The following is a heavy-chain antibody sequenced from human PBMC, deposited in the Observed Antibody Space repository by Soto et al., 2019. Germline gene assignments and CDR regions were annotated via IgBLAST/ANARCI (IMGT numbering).Heavy chain of an antibody. D-gene: IGHD3-22*01. V-gene: IGHV3-23*01. Sequence: GGSLRLSCAASGFTFSSYAMSWVRQAPGKGLEWVSAISGSGGSTYYADSVKGRFTISRDNSKNTLYLQMNSLRAEDTAVYYCAKDSPGRRITMIVVGYYFDYWGQGTLVTVSS. CDR2: ISGSGGST. J-gene: IGHJ4*02. CDR1: GFTFSSYA. CDR3: AKDSPGRRITMIVVGYYFDY.